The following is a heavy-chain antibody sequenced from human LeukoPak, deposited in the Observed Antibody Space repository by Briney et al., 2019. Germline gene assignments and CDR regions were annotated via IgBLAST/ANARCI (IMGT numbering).Heavy chain of an antibody. CDR3: ASHSSTHDAFDI. Sequence: ASVKVSCKASGYTFTSYDINWVRQATGQGLEWMGWMNPNSGNTGYAQKFQGRVTMTRDTSISTAYMELSRLRSDDTAVYYCASHSSTHDAFDIWGQGTMVTVSS. CDR1: GYTFTSYD. D-gene: IGHD6-13*01. J-gene: IGHJ3*02. V-gene: IGHV1-8*02. CDR2: MNPNSGNT.